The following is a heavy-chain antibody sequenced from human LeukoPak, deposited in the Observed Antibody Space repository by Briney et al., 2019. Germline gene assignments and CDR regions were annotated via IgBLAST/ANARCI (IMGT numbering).Heavy chain of an antibody. Sequence: SETLSLTCTVSGYSISSGYYWGWIRQPPGKGLEWIGSIYHSGSTYYNPSLKSRVTISVDTSKNQFSLKLSSVTAADTAVYYCAGASGVYCSSTSCLDYWGQGTLVTVSS. J-gene: IGHJ4*02. CDR1: GYSISSGYY. V-gene: IGHV4-38-2*02. CDR3: AGASGVYCSSTSCLDY. D-gene: IGHD2-2*01. CDR2: IYHSGST.